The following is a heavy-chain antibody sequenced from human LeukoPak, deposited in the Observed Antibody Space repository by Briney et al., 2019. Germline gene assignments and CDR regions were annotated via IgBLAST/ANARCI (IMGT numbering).Heavy chain of an antibody. CDR3: VKDQRFLNSN. J-gene: IGHJ4*02. CDR2: ISGTGLTT. Sequence: GGSLRLSCAASGFTFSSYAMTWVRQAPGKGPEWVSAISGTGLTTYYADSVKGRFTISRDNSKSTSYLQMNSLRDEDTAVYYFVKDQRFLNSNWGQGTLVTVTS. V-gene: IGHV3-23*01. D-gene: IGHD3-16*01. CDR1: GFTFSSYA.